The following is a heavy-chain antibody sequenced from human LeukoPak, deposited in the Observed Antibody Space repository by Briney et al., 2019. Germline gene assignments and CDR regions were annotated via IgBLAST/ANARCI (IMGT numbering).Heavy chain of an antibody. D-gene: IGHD3-3*01. Sequence: PGGSLRLSCVTSGFTFSSYGMHWVRQAPGKGLEWVAFIRYDGSYKYYPDSVKGRFTISRDNSKNTLYLQMDSLRAEDTALYYCAKTYYDFWSGYRSFDPWGQGTLVTVSS. CDR3: AKTYYDFWSGYRSFDP. J-gene: IGHJ5*02. CDR2: IRYDGSYK. CDR1: GFTFSSYG. V-gene: IGHV3-30*02.